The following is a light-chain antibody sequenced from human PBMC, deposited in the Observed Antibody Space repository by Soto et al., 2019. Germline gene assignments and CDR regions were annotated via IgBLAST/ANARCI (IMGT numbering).Light chain of an antibody. Sequence: EIVLTQSPATLSLSPGERATLSCRASQSVSSYLAWYQQKPGQAPRLLIYDASNRATGIAARCSGSGSGADFTLTISSLEPEDFAVYYCQQRRDWPRTFGQGTKVEI. CDR1: QSVSSY. CDR3: QQRRDWPRT. CDR2: DAS. V-gene: IGKV3-11*01. J-gene: IGKJ1*01.